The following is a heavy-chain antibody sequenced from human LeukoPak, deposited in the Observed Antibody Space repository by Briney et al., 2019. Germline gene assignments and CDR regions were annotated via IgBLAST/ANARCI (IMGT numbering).Heavy chain of an antibody. Sequence: ASVKVSCKASGYTFTSYGISWVRQAPGQGLEWMGWISAYNGNTNYAQKLQGRVTMTTDTSTSTAYMELRSLRSDDTALYYCARESGPDHGYYYYYMDVWGKGTTVTVSS. CDR1: GYTFTSYG. CDR3: ARESGPDHGYYYYYMDV. D-gene: IGHD3-10*01. J-gene: IGHJ6*03. V-gene: IGHV1-18*01. CDR2: ISAYNGNT.